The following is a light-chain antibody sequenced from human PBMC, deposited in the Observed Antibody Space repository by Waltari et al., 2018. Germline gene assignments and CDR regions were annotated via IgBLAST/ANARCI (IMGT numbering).Light chain of an antibody. Sequence: QSALTQPASVSGSPGQAITISCTGTSSDVGGYGYVSWYQQHPGKAPKLIIYAVSNRPSGVSSRFSGSKFGNTASLTISGLQADDEADYYCNSYTSSSSLFGGGTRLTVL. CDR3: NSYTSSSSL. J-gene: IGLJ2*01. CDR1: SSDVGGYGY. V-gene: IGLV2-14*03. CDR2: AVS.